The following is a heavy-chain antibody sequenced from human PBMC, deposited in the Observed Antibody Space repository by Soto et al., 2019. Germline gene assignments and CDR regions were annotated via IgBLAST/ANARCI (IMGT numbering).Heavy chain of an antibody. J-gene: IGHJ4*02. V-gene: IGHV3-48*01. CDR2: SSSSSRTI. CDR3: GRDSPPIDY. CDR1: GFTFSSYS. Sequence: EVQLVESGGGLVQPGGSLRLSCAASGFTFSSYSMNWVRQAPGKGLEWVSYSSSSSRTIYYADSVKGRFTISRDNAKNSLYLHMNSLRAEDSAVYYCGRDSPPIDYWGQGTLVTVSS.